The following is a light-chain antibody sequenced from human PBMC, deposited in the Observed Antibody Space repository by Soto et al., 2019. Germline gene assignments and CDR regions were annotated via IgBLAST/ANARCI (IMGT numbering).Light chain of an antibody. CDR1: QSVSSK. Sequence: EIVMTQSPATLSVSPGERATLSCRASQSVSSKFAWYQQKPGQAPRLLIYDASTRATGTPARFSGSGSGTAFTLTISSLQSEDFAVYYCQQYNNWPRTFGQGTNVEIK. V-gene: IGKV3-15*01. CDR2: DAS. CDR3: QQYNNWPRT. J-gene: IGKJ1*01.